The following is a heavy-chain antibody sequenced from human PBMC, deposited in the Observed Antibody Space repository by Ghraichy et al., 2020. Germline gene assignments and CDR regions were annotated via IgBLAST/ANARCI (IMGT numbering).Heavy chain of an antibody. CDR3: AREGSDIVVVPAADNWFDP. CDR2: INPSGGST. J-gene: IGHJ5*02. Sequence: ASVKVSCKASGYTFTSYYMHWVRQAPGQGLEWMGIINPSGGSTSYAQKFQGRVTMTRDTSTSTVYMELSSLRSEDTAVYYCAREGSDIVVVPAADNWFDPWGQGTLVTVSS. D-gene: IGHD2-2*01. CDR1: GYTFTSYY. V-gene: IGHV1-46*01.